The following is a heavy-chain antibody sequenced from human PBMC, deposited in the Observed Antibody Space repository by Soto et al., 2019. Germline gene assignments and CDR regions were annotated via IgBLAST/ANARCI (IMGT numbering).Heavy chain of an antibody. CDR3: ARDQGYGDPVLDY. CDR1: GFTFNNYA. D-gene: IGHD4-17*01. J-gene: IGHJ4*02. Sequence: QVQLVESGGGVVQPGRSPRLSCTGSGFTFNNYAFHWVRQAPGKGLEWVAVVSFEGSQKSYADSVKGRFTISRDNSDNTLFLQMNNLRPDDTAVYYCARDQGYGDPVLDYWGQGTLVTVSS. CDR2: VSFEGSQK. V-gene: IGHV3-30-3*01.